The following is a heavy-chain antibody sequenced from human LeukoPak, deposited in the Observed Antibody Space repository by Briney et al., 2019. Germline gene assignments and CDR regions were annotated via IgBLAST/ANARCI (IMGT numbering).Heavy chain of an antibody. CDR2: ISANGLYT. Sequence: GGPLRLSCAVSGYPFGIYAISGVRQSPEVGLEGVSSISANGLYTYYADSVEGRFTISRDNSKSTLYLQLNSLRAEDTAAYYCARDPYNTILYRLAHWGQGTLVTVSS. CDR1: GYPFGIYA. D-gene: IGHD3-10*01. J-gene: IGHJ4*02. V-gene: IGHV3-23*01. CDR3: ARDPYNTILYRLAH.